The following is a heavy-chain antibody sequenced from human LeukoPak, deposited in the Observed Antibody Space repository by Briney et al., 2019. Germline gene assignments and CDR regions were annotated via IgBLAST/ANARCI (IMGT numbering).Heavy chain of an antibody. CDR1: GFTFSSCA. V-gene: IGHV3-23*01. CDR3: AKEGGADYGYGMDV. CDR2: IGGNT. Sequence: GGSLRLSCAASGFTFSSCAMTWVRQAPGKGLEWVSSIGGNTYYTDSVKGRFTISRDNSKNTLYLQMDSLRAGDTALYYCAKEGGADYGYGMDVWGQGTTVTVSS. D-gene: IGHD4/OR15-4a*01. J-gene: IGHJ6*02.